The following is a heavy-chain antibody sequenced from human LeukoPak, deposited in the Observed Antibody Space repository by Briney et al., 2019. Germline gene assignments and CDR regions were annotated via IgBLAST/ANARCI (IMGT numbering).Heavy chain of an antibody. J-gene: IGHJ4*02. V-gene: IGHV4-4*07. CDR1: GGSISSYY. Sequence: SETLSLTCTVSGGSISSYYWSWIQQPAGKGLEWIGRIYTSGSTNYNPSLKSRVTMSVDTSKNQFSLKLSSVTAADTAAYYCARSVVAAKDYFDYWGQGTLVTVSS. CDR2: IYTSGST. CDR3: ARSVVAAKDYFDY. D-gene: IGHD2-15*01.